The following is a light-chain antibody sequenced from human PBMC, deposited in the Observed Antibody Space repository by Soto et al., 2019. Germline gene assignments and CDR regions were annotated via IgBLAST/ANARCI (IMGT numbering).Light chain of an antibody. Sequence: DIQMTQSPSTLSASVGDRVTITCRASQSISSWLAWYHQKPGKAPKLLIYDASSLESGVPSRFSGSGSGTEFTLTISSLQPDDFATYYCQQYNSYSTFGQGTKVDIK. CDR2: DAS. CDR3: QQYNSYST. J-gene: IGKJ1*01. V-gene: IGKV1-5*01. CDR1: QSISSW.